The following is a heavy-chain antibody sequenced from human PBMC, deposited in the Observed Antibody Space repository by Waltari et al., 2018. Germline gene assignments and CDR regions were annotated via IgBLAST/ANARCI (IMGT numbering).Heavy chain of an antibody. J-gene: IGHJ6*02. Sequence: QVQLVESGGGVVQPGGSLRLSCAASGFTFSSYGMHWVRQAPGKGLDWVAFIRYDGSKKYYADYVKGRFTIARDNSKNTLYLQMNSLRAEDTAVYYCAKHRLTYYDFWSGYQDVWGQGTTVTVSS. D-gene: IGHD3-3*01. CDR1: GFTFSSYG. V-gene: IGHV3-30*02. CDR3: AKHRLTYYDFWSGYQDV. CDR2: IRYDGSKK.